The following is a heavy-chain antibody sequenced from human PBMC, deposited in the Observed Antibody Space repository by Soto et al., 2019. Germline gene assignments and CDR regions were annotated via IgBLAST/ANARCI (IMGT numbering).Heavy chain of an antibody. D-gene: IGHD2-15*01. CDR2: IIPIFGTA. J-gene: IGHJ6*02. CDR1: GGTFSSYA. V-gene: IGHV1-69*01. CDR3: ARESDCSGGSCYYYYGMDV. Sequence: QVQLVQSGAEVQKPGSSVKVSCKASGGTFSSYAISWVRQAPGQGLEWMGGIIPIFGTANYAQKFQGRVTITADESTSTAYMELSSLRSEDTAVYYCARESDCSGGSCYYYYGMDVWGQGTTVTVSS.